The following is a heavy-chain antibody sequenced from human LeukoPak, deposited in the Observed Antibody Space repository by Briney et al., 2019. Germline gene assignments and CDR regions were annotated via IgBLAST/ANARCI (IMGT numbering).Heavy chain of an antibody. CDR2: IKQDGSEK. CDR1: GFTFCRDW. Sequence: TGRSLSLSCAVSGFTFCRDWMSWGREAPGQGLEGVAHIKQDGSEKYFVGSVKGRFTISRDNAKNSLYLQMNSVRAEDTAVYYCVSDYVHFDYWGQGTLVTVSS. D-gene: IGHD3-16*01. CDR3: VSDYVHFDY. J-gene: IGHJ4*02. V-gene: IGHV3-7*01.